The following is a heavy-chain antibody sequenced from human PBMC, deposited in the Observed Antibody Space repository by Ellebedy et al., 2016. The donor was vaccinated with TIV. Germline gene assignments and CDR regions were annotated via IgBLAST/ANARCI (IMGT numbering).Heavy chain of an antibody. D-gene: IGHD2-21*02. CDR3: ARSYCGGDCYSTFDY. Sequence: SETLSLXXAVYGGTFSGYYWNWIRQTPEKGLEWIGEINHSGSTNYSPSLKSRVTISVDTSKNQFSLKLSSVTAADTAVYYCARSYCGGDCYSTFDYWGQGTLVTVSS. CDR2: INHSGST. CDR1: GGTFSGYY. V-gene: IGHV4-34*01. J-gene: IGHJ4*02.